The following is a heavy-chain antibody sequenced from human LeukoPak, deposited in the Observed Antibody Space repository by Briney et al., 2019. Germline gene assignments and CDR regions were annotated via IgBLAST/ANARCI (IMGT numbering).Heavy chain of an antibody. D-gene: IGHD2-2*01. CDR1: GGSISSGGYY. J-gene: IGHJ5*02. CDR2: IYYSGST. Sequence: SETLSLTCTVSGGSISSGGYYWSWIRQHPGKGLEWIGYIYYSGSTYYNPSLKSRVTISVDTSKNQFSLKLSSVTAADTAVYYCAREVIPSTIVVVPAASGGNWFDPWGQGTLVTVSS. V-gene: IGHV4-31*03. CDR3: AREVIPSTIVVVPAASGGNWFDP.